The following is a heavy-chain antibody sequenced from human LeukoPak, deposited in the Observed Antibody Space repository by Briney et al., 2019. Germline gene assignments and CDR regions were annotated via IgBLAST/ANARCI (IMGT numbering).Heavy chain of an antibody. J-gene: IGHJ5*02. CDR1: GYTFTSYY. D-gene: IGHD3-10*01. Sequence: ASVKVSCKASGYTFTSYYMHWVRQAPGQGLEWMGIINPSGGSTSYAQKFQGRVTMTRDTSTSTVYMELSSLRSEDTAVYYCARSASMVRGVMSWFDPWGQGTLVTVSS. V-gene: IGHV1-46*01. CDR3: ARSASMVRGVMSWFDP. CDR2: INPSGGST.